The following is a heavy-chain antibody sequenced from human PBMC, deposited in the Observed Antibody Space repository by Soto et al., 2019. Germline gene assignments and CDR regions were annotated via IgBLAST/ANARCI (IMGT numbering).Heavy chain of an antibody. Sequence: GESLKISCKGSGCSFISYWIVWVRQMPGKGLEWMGIIYPGDSDTRYSPSFQGQVTISADKSISTAYLQWSSLKASDTAMYYCARRIAAADYYYYYGMDVWGQGTTVTVSS. CDR1: GCSFISYW. CDR3: ARRIAAADYYYYYGMDV. J-gene: IGHJ6*02. CDR2: IYPGDSDT. V-gene: IGHV5-51*01. D-gene: IGHD6-13*01.